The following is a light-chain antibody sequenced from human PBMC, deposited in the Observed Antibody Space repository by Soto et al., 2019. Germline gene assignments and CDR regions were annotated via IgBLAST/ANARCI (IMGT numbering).Light chain of an antibody. Sequence: DLPMTQSHSMLSASVGDRATTACRASQSIRRWLAWYQQKPGRAPKMLTFDAATMESGGASRCSGRGAETEFTLTIISLQPDDFATYYCQQYNSYSPATFGQGNKVDI. CDR2: DAA. J-gene: IGKJ1*01. CDR1: QSIRRW. CDR3: QQYNSYSPAT. V-gene: IGKV1-5*01.